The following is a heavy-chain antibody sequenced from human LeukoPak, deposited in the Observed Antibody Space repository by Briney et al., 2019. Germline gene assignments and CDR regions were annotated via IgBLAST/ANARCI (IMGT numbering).Heavy chain of an antibody. V-gene: IGHV4-61*02. J-gene: IGHJ4*02. CDR1: GGSISSGSYY. CDR2: IYTSGST. CDR3: ARATDGSSGWYRFFDY. Sequence: SETLSLTCTVSGGSISSGSYYWSWIRQPAGKGLEWVGRIYTSGSTNYNPSLKSRVTISVDTSKNQFSLKLSSVTAADTAVYYCARATDGSSGWYRFFDYWGQGTLVTVSS. D-gene: IGHD6-19*01.